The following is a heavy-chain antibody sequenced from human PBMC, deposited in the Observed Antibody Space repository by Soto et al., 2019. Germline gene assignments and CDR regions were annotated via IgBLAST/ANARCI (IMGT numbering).Heavy chain of an antibody. V-gene: IGHV5-51*01. CDR2: INPGNSET. CDR3: ARPDQNYVAS. Sequence: PGESLKISCKASGYSFINYWTGWVRQMPGKGLEWMAIINPGNSETRYSPAFQGQVTISADKSVTTTYLQWDSLKASDSAMYFCARPDQNYVASWCQATLVTVSS. J-gene: IGHJ4*02. CDR1: GYSFINYW.